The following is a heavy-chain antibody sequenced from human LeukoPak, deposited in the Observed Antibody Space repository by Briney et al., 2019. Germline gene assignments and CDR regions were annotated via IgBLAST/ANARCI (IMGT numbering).Heavy chain of an antibody. CDR3: TTGYGHSDFDF. CDR1: GFTFTNAR. Sequence: GGSLRLSCAASGFTFTNARMGWVRQAPGNGLELVCLIKSKIDGGTTHFAAPVKGRFTISTDDSKHTLYLHMNGLKSEDTAVYYCTTGYGHSDFDFWGQGTLVTVSS. D-gene: IGHD3-3*02. V-gene: IGHV3-15*01. J-gene: IGHJ4*02. CDR2: IKSKIDGGTT.